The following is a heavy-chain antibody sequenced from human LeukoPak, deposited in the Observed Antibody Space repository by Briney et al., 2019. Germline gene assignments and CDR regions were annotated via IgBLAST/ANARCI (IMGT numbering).Heavy chain of an antibody. CDR1: GFTFSSYS. CDR2: INHSGST. V-gene: IGHV4-34*08. CDR3: ATIRVPNDYGGNYFDY. D-gene: IGHD4-17*01. Sequence: GSLRLSCAASGFTFSSYSMTWVRQAPGKGLEWIGEINHSGSTNYNPSLKSRVTISVDTSKNQFSLKLSSVTAADTAVYYCATIRVPNDYGGNYFDYWGQGTLVTVSS. J-gene: IGHJ4*02.